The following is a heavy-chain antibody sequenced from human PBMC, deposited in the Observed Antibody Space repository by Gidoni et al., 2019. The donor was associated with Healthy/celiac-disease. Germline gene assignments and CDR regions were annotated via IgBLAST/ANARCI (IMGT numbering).Heavy chain of an antibody. D-gene: IGHD6-6*01. CDR1: SNAW. Sequence: SNAWMNWVRQAPGKGLEWVGRIKSKTDGGTTDYAAPVKGRFTISRDDSKNTLYLQMNSLKTEDTAVYYCTTDLYSSSWDDAFDIWGQGTMVTVSS. J-gene: IGHJ3*02. CDR2: IKSKTDGGTT. V-gene: IGHV3-15*07. CDR3: TTDLYSSSWDDAFDI.